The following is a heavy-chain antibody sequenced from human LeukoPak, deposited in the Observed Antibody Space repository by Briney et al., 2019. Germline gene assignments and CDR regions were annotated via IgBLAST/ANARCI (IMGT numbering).Heavy chain of an antibody. CDR3: AREGIAVAGPGVAFDI. V-gene: IGHV3-30*04. J-gene: IGHJ3*02. Sequence: GRSLRLSCVASGFTFSSYAMHWVRQAPGKGLEWVAVISYDGSNKYYADSVKGRFTISRDNSKNTLYLQMNSLRAEDTAVYYCAREGIAVAGPGVAFDIWGQGTMVTVSS. CDR2: ISYDGSNK. CDR1: GFTFSSYA. D-gene: IGHD6-19*01.